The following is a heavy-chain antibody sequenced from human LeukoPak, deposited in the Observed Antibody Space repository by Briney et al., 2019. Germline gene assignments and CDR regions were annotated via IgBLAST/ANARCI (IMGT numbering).Heavy chain of an antibody. J-gene: IGHJ4*02. CDR1: GFTFSSYA. CDR3: AKGSYYDSSGSFYFDY. V-gene: IGHV3-23*01. Sequence: GGSLRLSCAASGFTFSSYAMSWVREAPGKGLEWVSGISGSGDNTYYADSVKGRFTISRDNSKNTLYVQVNSLGTEDTAAYYCAKGSYYDSSGSFYFDYWGQGTLVTVSS. D-gene: IGHD3-22*01. CDR2: ISGSGDNT.